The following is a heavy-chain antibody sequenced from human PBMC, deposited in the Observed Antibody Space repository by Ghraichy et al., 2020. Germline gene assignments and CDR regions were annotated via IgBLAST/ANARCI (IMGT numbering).Heavy chain of an antibody. CDR1: GGSFSGYY. D-gene: IGHD4-17*01. J-gene: IGHJ4*01. Sequence: SETLSLTCAVYGGSFSGYYLTWIRQPPGKGLEWIGEVNHSGSTNYNPSLKSRVTISVDRSKNQVSLKLSYVTAADTAVYYCARGPSGAYPFSAVWGRGTLVTVSS. V-gene: IGHV4-34*01. CDR2: VNHSGST. CDR3: ARGPSGAYPFSAV.